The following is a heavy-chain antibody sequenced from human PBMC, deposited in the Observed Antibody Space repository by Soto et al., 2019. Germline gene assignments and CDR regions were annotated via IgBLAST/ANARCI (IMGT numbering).Heavy chain of an antibody. Sequence: QITLKESGPTLVKPTQTLTLTCTFSGFSLTTDRVGVGWIRQPPGEALEWLAVIYWDDSKTYRPSLESRLTITNATSKNQVALTMTNMDSLDTATYYCAHAYGGRSLYWGQGTLVTVSS. J-gene: IGHJ4*02. V-gene: IGHV2-5*02. CDR1: GFSLTTDRVG. CDR3: AHAYGGRSLY. D-gene: IGHD1-26*01. CDR2: IYWDDSK.